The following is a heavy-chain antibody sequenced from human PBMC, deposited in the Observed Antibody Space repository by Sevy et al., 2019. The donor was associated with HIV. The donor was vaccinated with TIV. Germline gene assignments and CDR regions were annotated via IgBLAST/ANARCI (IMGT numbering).Heavy chain of an antibody. CDR3: ARDSKTRPWVLDY. CDR2: IYFTGNT. Sequence: SETLSLTCSVSGGSISSYFWTWVRQSPGKGLEWIGNIYFTGNTDYSPTLKSRVTLSLDTSKSQFSLTLKSVTAADTAIYFCARDSKTRPWVLDYWGQGTLVTVSS. CDR1: GGSISSYF. J-gene: IGHJ4*02. D-gene: IGHD6-6*01. V-gene: IGHV4-59*01.